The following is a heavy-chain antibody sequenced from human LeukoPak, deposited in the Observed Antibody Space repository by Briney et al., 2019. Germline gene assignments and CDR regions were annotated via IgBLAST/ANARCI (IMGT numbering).Heavy chain of an antibody. J-gene: IGHJ5*02. CDR1: GFTFSNAW. D-gene: IGHD5-18*01. Sequence: GGSLRLSCAASGFTFSNAWMSWVRQAPGKGLEWVGRIKSKTDGGTTGYAAPVKGRFTISRDDSKNTLYLQMNSLKTEDTAVYYCATDLSYSYANNWFGPWGQGTLVTVSS. CDR2: IKSKTDGGTT. V-gene: IGHV3-15*01. CDR3: ATDLSYSYANNWFGP.